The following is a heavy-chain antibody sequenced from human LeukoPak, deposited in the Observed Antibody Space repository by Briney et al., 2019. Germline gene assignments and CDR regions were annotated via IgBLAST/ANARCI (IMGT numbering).Heavy chain of an antibody. V-gene: IGHV3-11*01. CDR2: ISSSGSTI. Sequence: GGSLRLSCAASGFTFSDYYMSWIRQAPGKGLEWVSYISSSGSTIYYADSVKGRFTISRDNAKNSLYLQMNGLRAEDTAVYYCARDKAPWFGEFGGFYYYYMDVWGKGTTVTVSS. D-gene: IGHD3-10*01. J-gene: IGHJ6*03. CDR3: ARDKAPWFGEFGGFYYYYMDV. CDR1: GFTFSDYY.